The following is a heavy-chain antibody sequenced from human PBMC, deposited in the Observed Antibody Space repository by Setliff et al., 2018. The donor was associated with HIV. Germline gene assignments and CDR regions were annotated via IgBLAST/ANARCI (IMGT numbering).Heavy chain of an antibody. Sequence: ASVKVSCKASGYTFTSYYIHWVRQAPGQGLEWVGEINPSGGSTSYSEKFRGRATMTRDTSRSTVYMELSSLRFDDTAVYYCARVPILRYASPVDMWGQGTLGTVSS. V-gene: IGHV1-46*01. J-gene: IGHJ4*02. D-gene: IGHD3-9*01. CDR3: ARVPILRYASPVDM. CDR1: GYTFTSYY. CDR2: INPSGGST.